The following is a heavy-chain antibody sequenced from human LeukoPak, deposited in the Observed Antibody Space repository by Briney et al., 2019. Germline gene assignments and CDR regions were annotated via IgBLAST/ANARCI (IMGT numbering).Heavy chain of an antibody. Sequence: GGSLRLSCAASGFTFSSYTMTWVRQAPGKGLEWVSYISSTGSTIYYADSVKGRFTISRGNAKNSLYLQMNSLRAEDTAVYYCARRGGEMLFDYWGQGTLVTVSS. CDR3: ARRGGEMLFDY. J-gene: IGHJ4*02. CDR1: GFTFSSYT. CDR2: ISSTGSTI. D-gene: IGHD3-10*01. V-gene: IGHV3-48*01.